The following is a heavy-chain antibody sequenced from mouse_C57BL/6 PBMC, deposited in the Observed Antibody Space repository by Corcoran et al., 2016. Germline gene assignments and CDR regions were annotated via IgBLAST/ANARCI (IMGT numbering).Heavy chain of an antibody. CDR2: INPNNGGT. J-gene: IGHJ2*01. Sequence: EVQLQQSGPVLVKPGASVKIACKAAGYTFTDYYMNWVKQSHGKSLEWIGDINPNNGGTSYNQKFKGKATLTVDKSSSTAYMELRSLTSEDSAVYYCARYVPSSFYFDYWGQGTTLTVS. CDR3: ARYVPSSFYFDY. D-gene: IGHD1-1*01. CDR1: GYTFTDYY. V-gene: IGHV1-26*01.